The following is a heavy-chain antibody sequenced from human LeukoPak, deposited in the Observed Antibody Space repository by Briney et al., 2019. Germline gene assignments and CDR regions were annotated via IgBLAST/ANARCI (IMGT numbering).Heavy chain of an antibody. CDR1: GFTFNNYW. Sequence: GGSLRLSCVESGFTFNNYWMSWVRQAPGKGLEWVATMRQDGGEIYYVDSVRGRFTISRDNAKNSLYLQMNSLRAEDTAMYYCARIMDLLGVHFDFWGQGTLVTVSS. V-gene: IGHV3-7*01. CDR2: MRQDGGEI. D-gene: IGHD2-8*01. J-gene: IGHJ4*02. CDR3: ARIMDLLGVHFDF.